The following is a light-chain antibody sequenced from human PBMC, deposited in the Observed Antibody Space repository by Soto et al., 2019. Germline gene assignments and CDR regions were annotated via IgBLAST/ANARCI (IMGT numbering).Light chain of an antibody. Sequence: DIQMTQSPSTLSASIGDRVTITCRASQSISTWLAWNQQKPGKAPKLLIYGASRLESGVPSRFSGSGSGTEFTLTISSLQPDDFATYYCQQYITYSWTFGQGTKVDIK. J-gene: IGKJ1*01. CDR2: GAS. V-gene: IGKV1-5*01. CDR3: QQYITYSWT. CDR1: QSISTW.